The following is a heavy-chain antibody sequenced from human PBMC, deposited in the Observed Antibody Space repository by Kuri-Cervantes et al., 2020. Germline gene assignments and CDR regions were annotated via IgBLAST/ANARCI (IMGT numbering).Heavy chain of an antibody. Sequence: GESLKTSLAASGFTFSSYSMNWVRQAPGKGLEWVSSISSSRSYIYYADSVKGRFTISRDNAKNSLYLQMNSLRAEDTAVYYCASWGSVSWWGQGTRVTVSS. J-gene: IGHJ4*02. CDR3: ASWGSVSW. CDR1: GFTFSSYS. CDR2: ISSSRSYI. D-gene: IGHD3-10*01. V-gene: IGHV3-21*01.